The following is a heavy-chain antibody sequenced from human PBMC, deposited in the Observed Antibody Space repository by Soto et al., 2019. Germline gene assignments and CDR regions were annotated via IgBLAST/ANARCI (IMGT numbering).Heavy chain of an antibody. D-gene: IGHD6-6*01. CDR2: ISTYNCNT. V-gene: IGHV1-18*01. Sequence: QVQLVQSGAEVKKPGASVKVSCKASGYSFTSYGISWVRQAPGQGLEWMGWISTYNCNTNYAQKLQGSVTMTTDTSTSTAYMELRSPRSDDTAVYYCARDPARPSPYYYGMDVWGQGTTVTVSS. J-gene: IGHJ6*02. CDR3: ARDPARPSPYYYGMDV. CDR1: GYSFTSYG.